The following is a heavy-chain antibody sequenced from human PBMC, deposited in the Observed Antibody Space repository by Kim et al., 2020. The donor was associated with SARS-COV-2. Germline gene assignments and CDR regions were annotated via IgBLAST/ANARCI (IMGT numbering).Heavy chain of an antibody. D-gene: IGHD2-15*01. CDR2: VTPHSGAT. Sequence: ASVKVSCETSGYTFSAHYLHWVRQAPGQGLEWMGWVTPHSGATNYAPPFQGRLTLTADTSLDTVFMELTGLTSDDTAVYYCAREMDTVVAFDNWGQGTLV. CDR1: GYTFSAHY. V-gene: IGHV1-2*02. CDR3: AREMDTVVAFDN. J-gene: IGHJ4*02.